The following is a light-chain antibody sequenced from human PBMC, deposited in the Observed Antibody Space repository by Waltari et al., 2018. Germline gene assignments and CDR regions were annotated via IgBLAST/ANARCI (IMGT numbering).Light chain of an antibody. J-gene: IGKJ1*01. Sequence: AIQMTQSPSSLSASVGDRITITCRASQDIRNDVGWYQQKPVEAPKLLIYAASILQSGVPSNFSGSGSGTDFTLTISSLQPEDFATYYCLQDYNYPRTFGQGTKVEIK. CDR1: QDIRND. CDR3: LQDYNYPRT. CDR2: AAS. V-gene: IGKV1-6*01.